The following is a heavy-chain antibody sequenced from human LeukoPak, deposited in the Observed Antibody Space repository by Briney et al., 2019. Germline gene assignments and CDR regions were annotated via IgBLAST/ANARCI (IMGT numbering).Heavy chain of an antibody. Sequence: PSETLSLTCTVSGGSISSYYWSWIRQPPGKGLEWIGYIYCSGSTNYNPSLKSRVTISVDTSKNQFSLKLSSVTAADTAVYYCARGYCSSTSCYRWFDPWGQGTLVTVSS. V-gene: IGHV4-59*01. J-gene: IGHJ5*02. CDR2: IYCSGST. D-gene: IGHD2-2*02. CDR3: ARGYCSSTSCYRWFDP. CDR1: GGSISSYY.